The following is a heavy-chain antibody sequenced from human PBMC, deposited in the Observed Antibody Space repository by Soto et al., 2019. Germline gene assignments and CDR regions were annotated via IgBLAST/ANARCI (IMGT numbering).Heavy chain of an antibody. CDR1: GFTFSSCW. D-gene: IGHD3-10*01. Sequence: EVQLVESGGGLVQPGGSLRLSCAASGFTFSSCWMHWVRQAPGKGLVWVSRINSDGSTTSYTDSVKGRFTISRDNAKNTRYLQRNSLGAEDTAVYYCARVGYGSGSYHFDYWGQGTLVTVSS. V-gene: IGHV3-74*01. CDR2: INSDGSTT. CDR3: ARVGYGSGSYHFDY. J-gene: IGHJ4*02.